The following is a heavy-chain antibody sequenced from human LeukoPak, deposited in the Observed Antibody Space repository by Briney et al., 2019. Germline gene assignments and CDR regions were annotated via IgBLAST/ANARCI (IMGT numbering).Heavy chain of an antibody. D-gene: IGHD2-21*02. J-gene: IGHJ4*02. CDR3: ARVIPGVVVTAIPSGFDY. CDR1: GFTFSSYG. Sequence: GGSLRLSCAASGFTFSSYGMHWVRQAPGKGLEWVANIKQDGSEKYYVDSVKGRFTISRDNAKNSLYLQMNSLRAEDTAVYYCARVIPGVVVTAIPSGFDYWGQGTLVTVSS. CDR2: IKQDGSEK. V-gene: IGHV3-7*01.